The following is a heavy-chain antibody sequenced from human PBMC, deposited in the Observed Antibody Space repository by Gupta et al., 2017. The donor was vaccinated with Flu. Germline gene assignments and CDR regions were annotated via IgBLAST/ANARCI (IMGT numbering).Heavy chain of an antibody. J-gene: IGHJ4*02. V-gene: IGHV6-1*01. CDR1: GDSVSSNYAA. CDR3: AKSTPDDDGWGSYRYYFDY. Sequence: QVQLQQSGPGLVKPSQTLSLTCAISGDSVSSNYAAWNWIRQSPSRGLEWLGRTYYRSKWSNDYAVSVKSRITINPDTSKNQFSLHLNSVTPEDTAVYYCAKSTPDDDGWGSYRYYFDYWGQGTLVTVSS. D-gene: IGHD3-16*02. CDR2: TYYRSKWSN.